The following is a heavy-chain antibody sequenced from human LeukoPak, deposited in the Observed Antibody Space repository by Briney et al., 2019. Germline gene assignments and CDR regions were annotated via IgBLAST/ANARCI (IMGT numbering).Heavy chain of an antibody. V-gene: IGHV4-34*01. CDR2: INHSGST. CDR1: GGSFSGYY. J-gene: IGHJ4*02. D-gene: IGHD3-3*01. CDR3: AGRENDFWSGEKFDY. Sequence: PSETLSLTCAVYGGSFSGYYWSWIRQPPGKGLEWIGEINHSGSTNYNPSLKSRVTISVDTSKNQFSLKLSSVTAADTAVYYCAGRENDFWSGEKFDYWSQGALVTVSS.